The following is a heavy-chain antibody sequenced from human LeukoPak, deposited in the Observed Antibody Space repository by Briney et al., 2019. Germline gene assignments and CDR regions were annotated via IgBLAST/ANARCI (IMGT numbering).Heavy chain of an antibody. V-gene: IGHV1-2*04. CDR1: GYTFTGYY. D-gene: IGHD2-2*01. J-gene: IGHJ6*04. CDR2: INPNSGGT. CDR3: ARDLKDGGLVVPAAPSHGMDV. Sequence: ASVTVSRKASGYTFTGYYMHWVRQAPGQGLEWMGLINPNSGGTNYAQKFQGWVTITRDTSISTAYMELSRLRSDDTAVYYCARDLKDGGLVVPAAPSHGMDVWGKGTTVTVSS.